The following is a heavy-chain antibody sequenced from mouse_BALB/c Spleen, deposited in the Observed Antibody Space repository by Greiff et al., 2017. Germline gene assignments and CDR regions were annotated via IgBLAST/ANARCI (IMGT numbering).Heavy chain of an antibody. V-gene: IGHV2-2*02. Sequence: VQRVESGPGLVQPSQSLSITCTVSGFSLTSYGVHWVRQSPGKGLEWLGVIWSGGSTDYNAAFISRLSISKDNSKSQVFFKMNSLQANDTAIYYCASGNPHAMDYWGQGTSVTVSS. CDR3: ASGNPHAMDY. CDR2: IWSGGST. J-gene: IGHJ4*01. CDR1: GFSLTSYG. D-gene: IGHD2-1*01.